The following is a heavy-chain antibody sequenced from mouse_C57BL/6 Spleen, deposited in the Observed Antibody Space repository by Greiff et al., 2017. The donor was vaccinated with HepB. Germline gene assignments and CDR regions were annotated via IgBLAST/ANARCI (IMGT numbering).Heavy chain of an antibody. J-gene: IGHJ2*01. CDR3: ARLRLTRDGYDLDY. CDR2: IYPGDGDT. Sequence: QVQLKESGPELVKPGASVKISCKASGYAFSSSWMNWVKQRPGKGLEWIGRIYPGDGDTNYNGKFKGKATLTADKSSSTAYMQLSSLTSEDSAVYFCARLRLTRDGYDLDYWGQGTTLTVSS. V-gene: IGHV1-82*01. D-gene: IGHD2-2*01. CDR1: GYAFSSSW.